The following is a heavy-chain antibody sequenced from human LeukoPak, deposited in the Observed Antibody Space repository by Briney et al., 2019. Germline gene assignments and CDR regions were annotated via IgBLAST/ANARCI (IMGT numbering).Heavy chain of an antibody. D-gene: IGHD2-21*01. V-gene: IGHV4-61*02. CDR1: GGSISSGSYY. CDR2: IYTSGST. Sequence: SQTLSLTCTVSGGSISSGSYYWSWIRQPAGKGLEWIGRIYTSGSTNYNPSLKSRVTISVDTSKNQFSLKLSSVTAADTAVYYCARGSTDCGGDCYFFDYWGQGTLVTVSS. J-gene: IGHJ4*02. CDR3: ARGSTDCGGDCYFFDY.